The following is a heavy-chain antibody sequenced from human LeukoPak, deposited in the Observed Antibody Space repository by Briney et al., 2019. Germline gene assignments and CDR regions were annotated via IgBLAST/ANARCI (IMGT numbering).Heavy chain of an antibody. V-gene: IGHV4-39*01. CDR2: IYYSGST. CDR1: GGSISSSSYY. Sequence: PSETLSLTCTVSGGSISSSSYYWGWIRQPPGKGLEWIGSIYYSGSTYYNPSLKSRVTISVDTSKNQFSLKLSSVTAADTAVYYCARGRITGTTGAFYWGQGSLVTVSS. D-gene: IGHD1-20*01. J-gene: IGHJ4*02. CDR3: ARGRITGTTGAFY.